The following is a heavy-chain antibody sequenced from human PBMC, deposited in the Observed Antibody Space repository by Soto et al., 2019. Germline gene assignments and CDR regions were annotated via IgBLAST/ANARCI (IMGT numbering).Heavy chain of an antibody. Sequence: QVQLQESGPGLVKPSETLSLTCTVSGGSVSSGSYYWSWIRQPPGKGLEWIGYIYYSGSTNYNPSPKSRVTISVDTSKNQFSLKLSSVTAADTAVYYCARAKLERRWGGAFDIWGQGTMVTVSS. CDR3: ARAKLERRWGGAFDI. D-gene: IGHD1-1*01. J-gene: IGHJ3*02. CDR1: GGSVSSGSYY. CDR2: IYYSGST. V-gene: IGHV4-61*01.